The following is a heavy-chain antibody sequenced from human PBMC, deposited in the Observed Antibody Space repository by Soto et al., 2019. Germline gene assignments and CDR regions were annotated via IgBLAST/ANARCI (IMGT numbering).Heavy chain of an antibody. CDR2: IWYDGSNK. Sequence: GSLRLSCAASGFTFSSYGMHWVRQAPGKGLEWVAVIWYDGSNKYYADSVKGRFTISRDNSKNTLYLQMNSLRAEDTAVYYCARDSQGDWLPPYYYMDVWGKGTTVTVSS. J-gene: IGHJ6*03. CDR1: GFTFSSYG. V-gene: IGHV3-33*01. D-gene: IGHD2-21*02. CDR3: ARDSQGDWLPPYYYMDV.